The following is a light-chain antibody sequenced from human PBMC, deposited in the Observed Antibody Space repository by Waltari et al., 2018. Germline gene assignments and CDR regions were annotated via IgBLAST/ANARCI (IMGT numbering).Light chain of an antibody. V-gene: IGLV2-14*03. CDR2: DVN. CDR1: SRDVGGYNY. J-gene: IGLJ3*02. Sequence: QSALTQPASVSGSPGQSITISCTGTSRDVGGYNYVSWYQQYPGKAPKLLIYDVNKRPSGVSTRFSGSKSGNTASLTISGLQAEDEADYYCSSYTSSSTLVFGGGTKLTVL. CDR3: SSYTSSSTLV.